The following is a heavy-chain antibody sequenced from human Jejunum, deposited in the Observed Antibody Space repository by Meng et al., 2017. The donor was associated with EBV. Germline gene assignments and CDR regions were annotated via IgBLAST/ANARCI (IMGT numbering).Heavy chain of an antibody. CDR3: AREIPAAGKFDS. J-gene: IGHJ4*02. CDR1: GGSISGSY. V-gene: IGHV4-59*01. D-gene: IGHD6-13*01. CDR2: VYYTGGT. Sequence: QVPLQESGPGLLKPSETLSLTCTVSGGSISGSYGNWIRQSPGKGLEWIGYVYYTGGTNYNPSLRGRVTISVDTSKNQFSLNLISVTAADTAVYFCAREIPAAGKFDSWGQGALVTVSS.